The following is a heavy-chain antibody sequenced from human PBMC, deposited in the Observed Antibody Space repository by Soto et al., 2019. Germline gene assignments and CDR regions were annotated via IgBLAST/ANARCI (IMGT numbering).Heavy chain of an antibody. CDR1: GYTFTSYW. Sequence: GESLKISCKGSGYTFTSYWIAWVRQMPGKGVEWVGIIYPGDSDTRYSPSFQGQVTISADKSVTTAYLQWNSLKAAETGMYYDASPLNHYADYYVWGRRILLSVSS. V-gene: IGHV5-51*01. CDR3: ASPLNHYADYYV. CDR2: IYPGDSDT. J-gene: IGHJ4*02. D-gene: IGHD4-17*01.